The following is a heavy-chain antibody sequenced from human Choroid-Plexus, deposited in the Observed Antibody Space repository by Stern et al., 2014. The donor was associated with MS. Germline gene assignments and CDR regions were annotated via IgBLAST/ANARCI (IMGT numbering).Heavy chain of an antibody. CDR1: GGSFSGYY. Sequence: QVQLQQWGAGLLKPSETLSLTCAVYGGSFSGYYWSWIRQSPGKGLEWIGEIDRGGDPNSNPSLKGRITLSVAQSTNPLSLNLSAVTAADTAIYYCVRERCINTRCYGGRFGYYYYGMDVWGQGTTVTVSS. D-gene: IGHD2-2*01. V-gene: IGHV4-34*01. CDR3: VRERCINTRCYGGRFGYYYYGMDV. J-gene: IGHJ6*02. CDR2: IDRGGDP.